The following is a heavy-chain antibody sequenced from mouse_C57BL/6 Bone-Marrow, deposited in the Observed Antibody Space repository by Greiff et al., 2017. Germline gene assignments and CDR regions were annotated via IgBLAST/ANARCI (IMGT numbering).Heavy chain of an antibody. Sequence: QVQLKQPGAELVKPGASVKMSCKASGYTFTSYWITWVKQRPGQGLEWIGDIYPGSGSTNYNEKFKSKATLTVEPSSSTAGMQLSSLTSGDSAVYDCARPYDRNCWCVDVWGTGTTVTVSS. CDR2: IYPGSGST. CDR3: ARPYDRNCWCVDV. D-gene: IGHD2-5*01. V-gene: IGHV1-55*01. J-gene: IGHJ1*03. CDR1: GYTFTSYW.